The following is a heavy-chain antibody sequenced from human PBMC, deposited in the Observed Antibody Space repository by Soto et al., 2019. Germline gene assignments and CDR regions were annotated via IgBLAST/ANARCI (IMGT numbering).Heavy chain of an antibody. CDR3: ARAMPGSNWWGVSYGMDV. D-gene: IGHD6-13*01. Sequence: QVQLVESGGGVVQPGRSLRLSCAASGFTFSNYAMHWVRQAPGKGLAWVAVTSFDGNNEYYADSVKGRFTISRDNSKNTLYLQMNSLRAEDTAVYYCARAMPGSNWWGVSYGMDVWGQGTTVTVSS. J-gene: IGHJ6*02. CDR1: GFTFSNYA. V-gene: IGHV3-30*04. CDR2: TSFDGNNE.